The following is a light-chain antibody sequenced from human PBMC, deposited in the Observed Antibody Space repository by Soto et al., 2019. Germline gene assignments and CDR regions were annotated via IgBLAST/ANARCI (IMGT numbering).Light chain of an antibody. J-gene: IGKJ4*01. CDR2: DAS. CDR1: QSVSNNY. V-gene: IGKV3-11*01. Sequence: EIVLTQSPGTLSLSPGERATLSCRASQSVSNNYLAWYQQKPGQAPRPLIYDASNRATGIPARFSGSGSGTDFTLTISSLEPEDFAVYYCQQRSNWPSLTFGGGTRWIS. CDR3: QQRSNWPSLT.